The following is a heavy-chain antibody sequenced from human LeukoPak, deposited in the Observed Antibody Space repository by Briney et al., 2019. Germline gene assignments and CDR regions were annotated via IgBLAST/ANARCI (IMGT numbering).Heavy chain of an antibody. J-gene: IGHJ4*02. CDR1: GFTFSSYS. Sequence: PGGSLRLSCAASGFTFSSYSMNWVRQAPGKGLEWVSYISSSSSTIYYADSVKGRFTISRDNAKNSLYLQMNGLRAEDTAVYYCARENRLYDILTGYYYYFDYWGQGTLVTVSS. CDR3: ARENRLYDILTGYYYYFDY. CDR2: ISSSSSTI. D-gene: IGHD3-9*01. V-gene: IGHV3-48*01.